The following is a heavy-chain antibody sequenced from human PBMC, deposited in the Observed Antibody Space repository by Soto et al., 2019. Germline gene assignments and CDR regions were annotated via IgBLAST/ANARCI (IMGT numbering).Heavy chain of an antibody. CDR2: ISGYNGHT. Sequence: QVQLVQSGTEVTKPGASVKVACKTSGYTFASYGISWVRQAPGQGLEWMGWISGYNGHTGYAQNVHDRVTMTTDTSTSTAYMEVRSLRSDDTAIYFCARDVRSIVEVVAGRLLDFWGQGTLVTVSS. V-gene: IGHV1-18*01. CDR1: GYTFASYG. J-gene: IGHJ4*02. D-gene: IGHD2-15*01. CDR3: ARDVRSIVEVVAGRLLDF.